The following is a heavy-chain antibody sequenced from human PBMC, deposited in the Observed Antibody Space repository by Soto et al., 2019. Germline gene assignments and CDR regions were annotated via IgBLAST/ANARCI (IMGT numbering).Heavy chain of an antibody. CDR1: GFTFSSSS. Sequence: SVKVSCRASGFTFSSSSVQWVRQARGQRLEWIGWIVIGTGNTNYEQRFQGRVTFTRDMSTSTAYMEMSSLRSEDTAVYYCAAVPGAFDCWGKGTLVTVS. D-gene: IGHD1-1*01. CDR3: AAVPGAFDC. CDR2: IVIGTGNT. V-gene: IGHV1-58*01. J-gene: IGHJ4*02.